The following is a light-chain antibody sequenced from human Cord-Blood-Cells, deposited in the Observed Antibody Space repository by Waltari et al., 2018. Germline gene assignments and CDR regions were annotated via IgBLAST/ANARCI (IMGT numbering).Light chain of an antibody. CDR1: QSISSY. J-gene: IGKJ3*01. CDR2: AAS. V-gene: IGKV1-39*01. CDR3: QQSYSTPFT. Sequence: DIQMTQSPSSLSASVGDRVTITCRASQSISSYLNWYQQKPGKAPKLLMYAASSLQSGVPSRFSGSGSVTDFTLTISSLQPEEFATYYCQQSYSTPFTFGPGTKVDIK.